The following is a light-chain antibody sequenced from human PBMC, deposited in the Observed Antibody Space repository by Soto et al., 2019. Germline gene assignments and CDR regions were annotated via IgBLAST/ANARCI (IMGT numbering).Light chain of an antibody. CDR3: QEYGSSSYT. Sequence: EIVLTQSPGTLSLSPGERATLSCRANQSVSSTYLAWYKQNPGQAPRLLIYGASSRATGIPDRFSGSGSGRDFTLTISRLEPAEFAVYFCQEYGSSSYTFGQGTKLEIK. CDR1: QSVSSTY. J-gene: IGKJ2*01. CDR2: GAS. V-gene: IGKV3-20*01.